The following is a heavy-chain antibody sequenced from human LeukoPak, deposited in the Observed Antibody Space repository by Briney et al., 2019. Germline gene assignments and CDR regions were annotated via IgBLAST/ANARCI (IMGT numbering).Heavy chain of an antibody. CDR3: ARRLDYRDPFDL. CDR1: GYTFTSYD. Sequence: GASVKVSCKASGYTFTSYDINWVRQATGQGLGWMGWIKPNSGNTGYAQKFQGRVTMTRHTSISTAYMELSSLRSEDTAGYYCARRLDYRDPFDLWGRGTLVTVSS. V-gene: IGHV1-8*01. J-gene: IGHJ2*01. CDR2: IKPNSGNT. D-gene: IGHD4-17*01.